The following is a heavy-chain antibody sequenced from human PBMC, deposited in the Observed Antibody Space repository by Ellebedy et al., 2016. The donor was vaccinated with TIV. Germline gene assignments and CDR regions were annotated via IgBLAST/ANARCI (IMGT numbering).Heavy chain of an antibody. CDR1: GFTFSSYA. Sequence: GESLKISCAASGFTFSSYAMSWVRQAPGKGLEWVSAISGSGGSTYYADSVKGRFTISRDNSKNTLYLQMNSLRAEDTAVYYCAKGRLVRYYYGMDVWGQGTTVTVSS. CDR2: ISGSGGST. V-gene: IGHV3-23*01. D-gene: IGHD3-10*01. CDR3: AKGRLVRYYYGMDV. J-gene: IGHJ6*02.